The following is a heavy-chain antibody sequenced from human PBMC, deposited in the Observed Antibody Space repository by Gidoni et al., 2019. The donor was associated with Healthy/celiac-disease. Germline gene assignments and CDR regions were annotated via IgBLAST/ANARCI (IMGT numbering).Heavy chain of an antibody. CDR2: ISGGVGST. CDR3: AKARDYCDYIPFDY. Sequence: EVQLLESGGGLVQPGGSLRLSCSASGFTFSSSAMSWVRQAPGKGLVWVSAISGGVGSTYYADSVKCRFTISRDNSKNTLYLQMNSLRAEDTAVYYCAKARDYCDYIPFDYWGQGTLVTVSS. D-gene: IGHD4-17*01. V-gene: IGHV3-23*01. CDR1: GFTFSSSA. J-gene: IGHJ4*02.